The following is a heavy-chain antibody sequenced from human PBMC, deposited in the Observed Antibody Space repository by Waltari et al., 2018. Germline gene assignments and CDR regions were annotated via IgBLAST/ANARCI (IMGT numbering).Heavy chain of an antibody. CDR2: IYPGDSDT. CDR1: RYSFTSYW. Sequence: EVQLVQSGAEVKKPGESLTISCKGSRYSFTSYWIGWVRQMPGKGLEWMGIIYPGDSDTRYSPSFQGQVTISADKSISTAYLQWSSLKASDTAMYYCASCLVGATRRGWYFDLWGRGTLVTVSS. J-gene: IGHJ2*01. CDR3: ASCLVGATRRGWYFDL. V-gene: IGHV5-51*01. D-gene: IGHD1-26*01.